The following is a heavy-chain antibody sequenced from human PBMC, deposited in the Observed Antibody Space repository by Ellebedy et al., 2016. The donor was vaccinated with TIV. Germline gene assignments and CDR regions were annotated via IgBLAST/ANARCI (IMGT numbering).Heavy chain of an antibody. CDR2: IYSSGST. V-gene: IGHV4-4*07. D-gene: IGHD2-15*01. J-gene: IGHJ6*03. CDR1: GGSISSYY. Sequence: SETLSLTXTVPGGSISSYYWSWIRHPAGKGLEWIGRIYSSGSTDHNPSLKSRITISLDTSTNRFSLKLNAVSAADTAVYFCARTTEGYGRRGEGSYSYYMDVWGKGITVTVS. CDR3: ARTTEGYGRRGEGSYSYYMDV.